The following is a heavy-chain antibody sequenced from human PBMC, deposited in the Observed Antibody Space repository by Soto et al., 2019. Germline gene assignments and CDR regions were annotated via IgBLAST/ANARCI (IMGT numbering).Heavy chain of an antibody. CDR3: VRDRSIENYLKSLDY. J-gene: IGHJ4*02. V-gene: IGHV1-18*01. CDR1: GYAFSAHG. Sequence: QVQLVQSGAEVKRPGASVKVACKASGYAFSAHGITWVRQAPGQGLEWMGWISARNGNTKYALGLQGRVTLTTDTSTSTAYMEVRSLRPDDTAVYYFVRDRSIENYLKSLDYWGQGALVTVSS. D-gene: IGHD1-7*01. CDR2: ISARNGNT.